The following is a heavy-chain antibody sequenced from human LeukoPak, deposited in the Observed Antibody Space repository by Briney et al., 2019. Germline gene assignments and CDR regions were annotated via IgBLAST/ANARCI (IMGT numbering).Heavy chain of an antibody. D-gene: IGHD3-10*01. CDR2: IYHSGST. CDR1: GGSISSYY. Sequence: SETLSLTCTVSGGSISSYYWGWIRQPPGKGLEWIGSIYHSGSTYYNPSLKSRVTISVDTSKNQFSLKLSSVTAADTAVYYCARSDGYGLVGIWGQGTMVTVSS. CDR3: ARSDGYGLVGI. J-gene: IGHJ3*02. V-gene: IGHV4-38-2*02.